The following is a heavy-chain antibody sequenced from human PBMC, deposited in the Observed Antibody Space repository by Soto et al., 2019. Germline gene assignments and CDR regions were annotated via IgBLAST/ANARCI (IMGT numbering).Heavy chain of an antibody. J-gene: IGHJ5*02. Sequence: ASVKVSCKVSGYTLTELSMHWVRQAPGKGLEWMGGFDPEDGETIYAQKFQGRVTMTEDTSTDTAYMELSSLRSEDTAVYYCATNMGASRYRWFDPWGQGTLVTVSS. CDR1: GYTLTELS. D-gene: IGHD1-26*01. CDR2: FDPEDGET. V-gene: IGHV1-24*01. CDR3: ATNMGASRYRWFDP.